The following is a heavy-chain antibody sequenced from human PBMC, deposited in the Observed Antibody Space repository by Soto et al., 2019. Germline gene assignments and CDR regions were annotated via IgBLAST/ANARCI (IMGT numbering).Heavy chain of an antibody. Sequence: PSETLSLTCAVYGGSFSGYYWSWIRQPPGKGLEWIGEINHSGSTNYNPSLKSRVTISVDTSKNQFSLKLSSVTAADTAVYYCARGDRPLGTSSSWKNRLDYWGQGTLVTVSS. D-gene: IGHD6-13*01. V-gene: IGHV4-34*01. CDR1: GGSFSGYY. CDR3: ARGDRPLGTSSSWKNRLDY. J-gene: IGHJ4*02. CDR2: INHSGST.